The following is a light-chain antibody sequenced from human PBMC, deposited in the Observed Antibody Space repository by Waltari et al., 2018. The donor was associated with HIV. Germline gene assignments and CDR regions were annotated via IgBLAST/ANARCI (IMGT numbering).Light chain of an antibody. CDR1: VLPKKY. CDR3: YSTDSSGNHWV. Sequence: SYELTQPPSVSVSPGQTARITCSGDVLPKKYAYWYQQKSGQAPVLVIYEDSKRPSGIPERFSGSSSGTMATLTISGAQVEDEADYYCYSTDSSGNHWVFGTGTKVTVL. J-gene: IGLJ1*01. V-gene: IGLV3-10*01. CDR2: EDS.